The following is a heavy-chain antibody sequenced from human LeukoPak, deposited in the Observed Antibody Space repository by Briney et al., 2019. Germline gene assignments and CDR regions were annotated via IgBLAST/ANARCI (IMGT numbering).Heavy chain of an antibody. D-gene: IGHD4-17*01. J-gene: IGHJ4*02. CDR2: ISAYNGNT. Sequence: GGSLRLSCAASGFTFTSYGISWVRQAPGQGLEWMGWISAYNGNTNYAQKLQGRVTMTTDTSTSTAYMELRSLRSDDTAVYYCARWPTVPAYPNLDYWGQGTLVTVSS. CDR1: GFTFTSYG. V-gene: IGHV1-18*01. CDR3: ARWPTVPAYPNLDY.